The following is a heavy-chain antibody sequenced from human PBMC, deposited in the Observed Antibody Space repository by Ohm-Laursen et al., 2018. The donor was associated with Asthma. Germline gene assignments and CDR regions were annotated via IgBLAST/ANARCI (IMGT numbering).Heavy chain of an antibody. CDR1: GGSIDRSNYY. Sequence: TLSLTCPVSGGSIDRSNYYWGWIRQPPGKGLEWIGSMYYSGSTYLNPSLKSRVAISVETAKTQFSLKLSSVTPADTAVYFCFLSGYILEYWGQGSLVAVSS. D-gene: IGHD3-3*01. V-gene: IGHV4-39*01. CDR2: MYYSGST. J-gene: IGHJ1*01. CDR3: FLSGYILEY.